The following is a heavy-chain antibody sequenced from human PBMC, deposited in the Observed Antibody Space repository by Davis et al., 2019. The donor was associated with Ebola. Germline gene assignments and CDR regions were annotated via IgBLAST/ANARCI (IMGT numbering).Heavy chain of an antibody. CDR3: HPTGGDLFDY. CDR1: GFTFSSYE. CDR2: ISSSGNTI. Sequence: GESLKISCAASGFTFSSYEMNWVRQAPGKGLEWVSYISSSGNTIYYADSVKGRFTISRDNGQRSLHLQMNNLRAEDTAVYYCHPTGGDLFDYRGQGTLVTVSS. J-gene: IGHJ4*02. V-gene: IGHV3-48*03. D-gene: IGHD2-21*01.